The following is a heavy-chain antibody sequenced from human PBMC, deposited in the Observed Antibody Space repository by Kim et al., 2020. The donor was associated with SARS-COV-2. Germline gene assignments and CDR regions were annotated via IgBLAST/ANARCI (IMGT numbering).Heavy chain of an antibody. V-gene: IGHV3-74*01. Sequence: GGSLRLSCAASGFSLSGYWMHWVRQAPGKGLVWVSRIKYDGTITAYADSVKGRFTVSRDNAKNTLYLQMNSLRAEDTAVYYCARSDWFDPWSQGTLVIVSS. CDR1: GFSLSGYW. CDR2: IKYDGTIT. CDR3: ARSDWFDP. J-gene: IGHJ5*02.